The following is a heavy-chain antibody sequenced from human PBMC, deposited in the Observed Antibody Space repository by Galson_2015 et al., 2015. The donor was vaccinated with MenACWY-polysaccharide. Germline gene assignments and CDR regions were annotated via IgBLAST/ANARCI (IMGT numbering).Heavy chain of an antibody. Sequence: SLRLSCATSGFTFSSYGIHWVRQAPGKGLEWVALMWNDGSNEYYADSVKGRFTVSRDNSKNTVFLEMNSLRAEDTAVYYCARRHDSERCHVYYGMDVWGQGTTVTVSS. D-gene: IGHD1-1*01. CDR3: ARRHDSERCHVYYGMDV. J-gene: IGHJ6*02. V-gene: IGHV3-33*01. CDR2: MWNDGSNE. CDR1: GFTFSSYG.